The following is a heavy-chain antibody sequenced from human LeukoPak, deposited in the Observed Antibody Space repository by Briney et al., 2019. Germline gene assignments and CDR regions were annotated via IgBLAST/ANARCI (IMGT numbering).Heavy chain of an antibody. CDR1: GYTFTGYY. Sequence: ASVKVSCKASGYTFTGYYMHWVRQAPGQGLEWMGWINPNSGGTNYAQKFQGRVTMTRDTSISTAYMELSRLRSDDTAVYYCARVGDIVVVPAAYFDYWGQGTLVTVSS. CDR3: ARVGDIVVVPAAYFDY. J-gene: IGHJ4*02. D-gene: IGHD2-2*01. CDR2: INPNSGGT. V-gene: IGHV1-2*02.